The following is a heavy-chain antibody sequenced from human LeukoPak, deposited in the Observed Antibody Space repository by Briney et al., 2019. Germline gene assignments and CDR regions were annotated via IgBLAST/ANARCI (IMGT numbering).Heavy chain of an antibody. Sequence: SVKVSRKASGGTFSSYAISWVRQAPGQGLEWMGGTIPIFGTANYAQKFQGRVTITTDESTSTAYMELSSLRSEDTAVYYCAREGARAAAGHNYYYYMDVWGKGTTVTVSS. CDR3: AREGARAAAGHNYYYYMDV. CDR1: GGTFSSYA. CDR2: TIPIFGTA. D-gene: IGHD6-13*01. V-gene: IGHV1-69*05. J-gene: IGHJ6*03.